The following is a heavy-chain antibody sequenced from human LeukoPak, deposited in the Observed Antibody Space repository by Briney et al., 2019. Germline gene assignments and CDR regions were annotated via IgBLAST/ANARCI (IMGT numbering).Heavy chain of an antibody. CDR1: GYTFTIYY. D-gene: IGHD3-22*01. CDR2: INPSGGST. J-gene: IGHJ4*02. Sequence: GASVKVSFKASGYTFTIYYIHWVRQAPGQGREWMGIINPSGGSTRYAQKFQGRVTMTRDTSTSTLYMELSSLRSEDTAVYYCARGGLYDSSGYYYGGFDYWGQGTLVTVSS. CDR3: ARGGLYDSSGYYYGGFDY. V-gene: IGHV1-46*01.